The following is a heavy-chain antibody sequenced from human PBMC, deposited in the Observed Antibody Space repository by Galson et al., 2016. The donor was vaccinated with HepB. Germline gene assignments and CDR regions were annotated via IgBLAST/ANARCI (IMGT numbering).Heavy chain of an antibody. CDR2: INPNIGST. CDR3: ARDGGYYCGGRCRGSKNWFDH. J-gene: IGHJ5*02. Sequence: SVKVSCKASGYTFTEYYIHWVRQAPGQGLEWMGIINPNIGSTTYAQNFQGRVTMTRDTSTGTVYMELSSLRSEDTAVSFCARDGGYYCGGRCRGSKNWFDHWGQGTPVNVSS. CDR1: GYTFTEYY. V-gene: IGHV1-46*01. D-gene: IGHD2-15*01.